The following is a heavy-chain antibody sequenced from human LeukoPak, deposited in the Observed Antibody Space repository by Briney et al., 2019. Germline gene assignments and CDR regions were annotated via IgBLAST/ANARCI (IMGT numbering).Heavy chain of an antibody. D-gene: IGHD4-11*01. V-gene: IGHV1-18*01. CDR2: ISVYNGNT. CDR3: ARGPQTTVTTPYYYFGMDV. Sequence: ASVKVSCKASGYTVTSYGITWLRPAPGQGLEWMGWISVYNGNTNYAQKLQGRVTMSTDTYTSTAYMELRSLRSDDTAVYYCARGPQTTVTTPYYYFGMDVWGQGSTVTVSS. J-gene: IGHJ6*02. CDR1: GYTVTSYG.